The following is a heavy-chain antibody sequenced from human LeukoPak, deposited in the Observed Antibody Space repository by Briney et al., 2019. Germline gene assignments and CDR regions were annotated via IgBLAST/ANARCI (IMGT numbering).Heavy chain of an antibody. CDR1: GFTFSNYG. Sequence: GRSLRLSCAASGFTFSNYGMHWVRQAPGKGLEWVASIWYDGSNKYYADSVKGRFTISRDNSKNTLYLQINSLRAEDTAVYYCTRDLTIRYFDWSPDYWGQGTLVTVSS. J-gene: IGHJ4*02. D-gene: IGHD3-9*01. CDR3: TRDLTIRYFDWSPDY. V-gene: IGHV3-33*01. CDR2: IWYDGSNK.